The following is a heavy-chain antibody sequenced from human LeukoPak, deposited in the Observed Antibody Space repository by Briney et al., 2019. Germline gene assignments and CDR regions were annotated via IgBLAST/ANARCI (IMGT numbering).Heavy chain of an antibody. V-gene: IGHV3-30-3*01. CDR3: ARVRGITMIVVVISGAFDI. Sequence: PGGSLRLSCAASGFTFSSYAMHWVRQAPGRGLEWVAVISYDGSKKYYADSVKGRFTISRDNSKNTLYLQMNSLRAEDTAVYYCARVRGITMIVVVISGAFDIWGQGTMVTVSS. J-gene: IGHJ3*02. CDR1: GFTFSSYA. D-gene: IGHD3-22*01. CDR2: ISYDGSKK.